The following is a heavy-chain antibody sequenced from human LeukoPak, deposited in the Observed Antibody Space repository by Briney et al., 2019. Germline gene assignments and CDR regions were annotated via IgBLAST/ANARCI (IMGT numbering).Heavy chain of an antibody. CDR3: ARGQLLWFGELSEDAFDI. V-gene: IGHV4-39*07. J-gene: IGHJ3*02. CDR2: IYYSGST. D-gene: IGHD3-10*01. Sequence: PSETLSLTCTVSGGSISSSSYYWVWIRQPPGKGLEWIGSIYYSGSTYYNPSLKSRVTISVDTSKTQFSLKLSSVTAADTAVYYCARGQLLWFGELSEDAFDIWGQGTMVTVSS. CDR1: GGSISSSSYY.